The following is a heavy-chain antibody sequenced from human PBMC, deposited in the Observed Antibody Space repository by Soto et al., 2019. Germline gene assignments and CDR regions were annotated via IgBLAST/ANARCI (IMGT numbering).Heavy chain of an antibody. V-gene: IGHV4-59*01. D-gene: IGHD6-13*01. CDR3: ARYRREAVAGYTLDN. J-gene: IGHJ4*02. CDR1: GDCISRNY. Sequence: SSETLSLTCTVSGDCISRNYWTWIRQPPGKGLEWIGYVYNSGSTNYNTSLKSRVTISEDTSKSQFALKVNSMTAADTAVYYCARYRREAVAGYTLDNWGQGILVTVSS. CDR2: VYNSGST.